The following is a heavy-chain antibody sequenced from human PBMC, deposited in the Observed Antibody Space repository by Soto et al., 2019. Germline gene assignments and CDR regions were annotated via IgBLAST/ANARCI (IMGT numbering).Heavy chain of an antibody. V-gene: IGHV3-21*01. CDR2: ISSGSSNI. Sequence: VQLVESGGGLVKPGGSLTLSCAASGFAFRSYNMNWVRQAPGKGLEWVASISSGSSNIYYADSVKGRFTISRDNAKNSLFLQMDSLRAEDSAVYYCASATVVAVTFDFWGQGTLVTVSS. CDR1: GFAFRSYN. D-gene: IGHD2-15*01. J-gene: IGHJ4*02. CDR3: ASATVVAVTFDF.